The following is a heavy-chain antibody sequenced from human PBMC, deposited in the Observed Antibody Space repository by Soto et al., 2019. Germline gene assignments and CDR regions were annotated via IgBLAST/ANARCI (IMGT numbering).Heavy chain of an antibody. D-gene: IGHD2-8*01. CDR2: IKYDGSEE. Sequence: EVQLVESGGGLVQPGGSLRLSCVVSGFSFSSVWMTWVRQAPGKGLECVANIKYDGSEEYYVDSVKGRFTISRDNAKNSLYLQMNSLRDEDSAVYYCVTDLNGQGHWGQGPLVTVSS. CDR1: GFSFSSVW. V-gene: IGHV3-7*01. J-gene: IGHJ4*02. CDR3: VTDLNGQGH.